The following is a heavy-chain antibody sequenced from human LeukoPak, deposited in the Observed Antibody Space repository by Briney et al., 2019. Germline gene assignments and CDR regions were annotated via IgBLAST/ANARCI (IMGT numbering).Heavy chain of an antibody. CDR1: GFTFSSYG. D-gene: IGHD3-16*01. CDR3: ANLRTDY. CDR2: IRCDGSNK. Sequence: GGSLRLPCAASGFTFSSYGMHWVRQAPGKGLEWVAFIRCDGSNKYYADSVKGRFTISRDNSKNTLYLQMNSLRAEDTAVYYCANLRTDYWGQGTLVTVSS. J-gene: IGHJ4*02. V-gene: IGHV3-30*02.